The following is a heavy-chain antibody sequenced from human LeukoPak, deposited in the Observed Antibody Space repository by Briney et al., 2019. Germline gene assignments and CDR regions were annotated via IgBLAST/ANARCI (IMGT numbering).Heavy chain of an antibody. CDR2: INDRGYT. Sequence: PSETLSLTCVVYGVSFSGYHWNWIRQSPEKGLEWIGEINDRGYTNYNPSLKSRVTISVDTSKKQFSLKLSSVTAADTAVYYCARDPTTEVDVPYYFDFWGQGTLVAVSS. D-gene: IGHD1-14*01. V-gene: IGHV4-34*01. CDR1: GVSFSGYH. CDR3: ARDPTTEVDVPYYFDF. J-gene: IGHJ4*02.